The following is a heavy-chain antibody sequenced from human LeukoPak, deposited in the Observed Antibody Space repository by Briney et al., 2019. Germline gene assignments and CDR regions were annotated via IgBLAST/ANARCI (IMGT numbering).Heavy chain of an antibody. CDR2: FDPEDGET. CDR3: AKRLALRGIAAVVDY. Sequence: ASVKVSCKVSGYTLTELSMHWVRQAPGKGLEWMGGFDPEDGETIYAQKFQGRVTMTEDTSTDTAYMELSSLRSEDTAVYYCAKRLALRGIAAVVDYWGQGTLVTVSS. V-gene: IGHV1-24*01. D-gene: IGHD6-13*01. CDR1: GYTLTELS. J-gene: IGHJ4*02.